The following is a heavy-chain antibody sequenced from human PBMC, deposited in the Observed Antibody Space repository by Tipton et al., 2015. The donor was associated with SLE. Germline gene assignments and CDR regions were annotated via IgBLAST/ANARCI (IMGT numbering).Heavy chain of an antibody. V-gene: IGHV4-34*01. CDR3: ARGISSGWWNY. D-gene: IGHD6-19*01. Sequence: TLSLTCAVYDGSFSGYYGSWIRQPPGKGLEWIGEINHSGSTNYDPSLKSRVTISVDTSKNQFSLKLSSVTAADTAVYYCARGISSGWWNYWGQGNLVTVSS. CDR1: DGSFSGYY. J-gene: IGHJ4*02. CDR2: INHSGST.